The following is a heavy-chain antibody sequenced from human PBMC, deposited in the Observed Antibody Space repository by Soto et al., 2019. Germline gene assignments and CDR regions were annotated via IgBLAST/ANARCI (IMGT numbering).Heavy chain of an antibody. V-gene: IGHV3-23*01. CDR2: ISGSGGST. D-gene: IGHD6-19*01. CDR3: AKEPGRSSGWDVNWFDP. J-gene: IGHJ5*02. Sequence: GGSLRLSCAASGFTFSSYAMSWVRQAPGKGLEWVSAISGSGGSTYYADSVKGRFTISRDNSKNTLYLQMNSLRAEDTAVYYCAKEPGRSSGWDVNWFDPWGQGTLVTVYS. CDR1: GFTFSSYA.